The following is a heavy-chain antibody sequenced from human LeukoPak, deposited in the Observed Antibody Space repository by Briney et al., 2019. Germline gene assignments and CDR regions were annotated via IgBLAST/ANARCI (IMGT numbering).Heavy chain of an antibody. CDR2: ISYDVSNK. V-gene: IGHV3-30*04. J-gene: IGHJ4*02. CDR1: GFSFSGYP. Sequence: GGSLRLSCAASGFSFSGYPIHLVRQAPGKGLEWVAVISYDVSNKYYADSVKGRFTISRHNSKKTLYLQMNSLKSEDTAVYYCAREGLETKGLYLDYWGQGTLVTVSS. CDR3: AREGLETKGLYLDY.